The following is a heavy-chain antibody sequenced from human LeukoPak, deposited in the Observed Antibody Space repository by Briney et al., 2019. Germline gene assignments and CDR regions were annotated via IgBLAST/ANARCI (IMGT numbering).Heavy chain of an antibody. CDR1: GYTLTSYY. V-gene: IGHV1-46*01. D-gene: IGHD2-2*01. CDR3: ARKVVIGVEPAANTIDY. Sequence: ASVKVSCKASGYTLTSYYLHWVRQAPGQGLERMAIINPSGGSTSHAQKFQGRVTMTRDTSASTAYMELSSLRSEDTAVYYCARKVVIGVEPAANTIDYWGQGTRGTGSS. J-gene: IGHJ4*02. CDR2: INPSGGST.